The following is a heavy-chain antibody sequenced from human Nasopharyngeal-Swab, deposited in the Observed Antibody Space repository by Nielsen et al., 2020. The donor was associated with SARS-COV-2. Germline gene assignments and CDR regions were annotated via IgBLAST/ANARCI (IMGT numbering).Heavy chain of an antibody. CDR3: ARGYGDYGMDV. D-gene: IGHD4-17*01. CDR2: IWYDGSNK. CDR1: GFTFSSYG. Sequence: GESLKISCAASGFTFSSYGMHWVRQAPGKGLEWVAVIWYDGSNKYYADSVKGRFTISRDNSKNTLYLQMNGLRAEDTAVYYCARGYGDYGMDVWGQGTTVTVSS. J-gene: IGHJ6*02. V-gene: IGHV3-33*01.